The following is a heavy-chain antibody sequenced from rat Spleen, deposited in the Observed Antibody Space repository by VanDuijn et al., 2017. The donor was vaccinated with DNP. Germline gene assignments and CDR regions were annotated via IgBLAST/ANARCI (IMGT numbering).Heavy chain of an antibody. CDR1: GFTFSDYY. V-gene: IGHV5-25*01. CDR3: ARQRVMYTTATGFAY. Sequence: EVQLVESGGGLVQPGRSLKLSCAASGFTFSDYYMAWVRQTPKKGLEWVATISTSGSTTSYPDSVKGRFTISRDNAKSCLYLHMNSLKSEDTATYYCARQRVMYTTATGFAYWGQGTLVTVSS. J-gene: IGHJ3*01. CDR2: ISTSGSTT. D-gene: IGHD1-6*01.